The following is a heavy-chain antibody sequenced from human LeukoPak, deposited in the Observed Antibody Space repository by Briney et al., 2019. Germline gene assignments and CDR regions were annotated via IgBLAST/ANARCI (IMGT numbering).Heavy chain of an antibody. CDR1: GFTFSSYS. J-gene: IGHJ4*02. CDR2: ISSSSSYI. D-gene: IGHD6-13*01. CDR3: ARAHGTDPRDYFDY. V-gene: IGHV3-21*01. Sequence: GGSLRLSCAASGFTFSSYSMNWVRQAPGKGLEWVSSISSSSSYIYYADSVKGRFTISRDNAKNSLYLQMNSLRAEDTAVYYCARAHGTDPRDYFDYWGQGTLVTVSS.